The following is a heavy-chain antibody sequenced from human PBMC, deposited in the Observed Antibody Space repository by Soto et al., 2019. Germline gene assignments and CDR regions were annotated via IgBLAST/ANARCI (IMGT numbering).Heavy chain of an antibody. CDR3: ATRSPAFDY. CDR1: GYTFTSFG. J-gene: IGHJ4*02. V-gene: IGHV1-18*01. Sequence: QVQLVQSGPEVKKPGASVKVSCKTSGYTFTSFGISWVRQAPGQGLEWMGWITTDKGKTNYAQKFQGRVTMTTDTSTSTAYRELRSLRSDETAVYYCATRSPAFDYWGQGTLGTVSS. CDR2: ITTDKGKT.